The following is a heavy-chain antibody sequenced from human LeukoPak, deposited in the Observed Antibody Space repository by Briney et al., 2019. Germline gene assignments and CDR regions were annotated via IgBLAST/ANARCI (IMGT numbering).Heavy chain of an antibody. J-gene: IGHJ4*02. V-gene: IGHV4-59*01. D-gene: IGHD3-9*01. Sequence: SETLSLTCTVSGGSISSYYWSWIRQPPGKGLEWIGYIYYSGSTNYNPSLKSRVTISVDTSKNQFSLKLSSVTAADTAVYYCARGNDILTAFDYWGQGTLVTVSS. CDR2: IYYSGST. CDR1: GGSISSYY. CDR3: ARGNDILTAFDY.